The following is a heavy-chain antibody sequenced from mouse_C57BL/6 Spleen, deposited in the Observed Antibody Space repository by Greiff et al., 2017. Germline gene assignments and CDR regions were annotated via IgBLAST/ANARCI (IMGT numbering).Heavy chain of an antibody. J-gene: IGHJ2*01. CDR3: ARRYYGSSYFDY. Sequence: QVQLQQPGAELVKPGASVKMSCKASGYTFTSYWITWVKQRPGQGLEWIGDIYPGSGSTNYNEKFKSKATLTVDKSSSTAYMQLSSLTSEDSAVYYCARRYYGSSYFDYWGQGTTLTVAS. CDR1: GYTFTSYW. D-gene: IGHD1-1*01. CDR2: IYPGSGST. V-gene: IGHV1-55*01.